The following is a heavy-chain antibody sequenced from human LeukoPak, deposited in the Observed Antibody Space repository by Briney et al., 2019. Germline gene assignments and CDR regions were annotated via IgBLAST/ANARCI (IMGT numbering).Heavy chain of an antibody. V-gene: IGHV3-30-3*01. J-gene: IGHJ4*02. D-gene: IGHD2-21*02. Sequence: HSGRSLRLSCAASGFTFTNYALHWVRQAPGKGLERVAVISYDGTSKYYADSVKGRFTISRDNSKNTLSLQMNSLRAEDTALYYCARGFVLGAAKNYFDYWGQGALVTVSS. CDR3: ARGFVLGAAKNYFDY. CDR1: GFTFTNYA. CDR2: ISYDGTSK.